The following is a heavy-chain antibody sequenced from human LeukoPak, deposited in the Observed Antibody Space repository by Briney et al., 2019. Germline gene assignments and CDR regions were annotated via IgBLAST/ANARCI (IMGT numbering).Heavy chain of an antibody. D-gene: IGHD4-11*01. J-gene: IGHJ5*02. Sequence: PGGSLRLSCAASGFTFSDYYMSWVRQAPGKGVEWVSYIYGGSSRTNYADSVKGRFTISRDNVKNSLYLQMTSLRAEDTAVYFCARRGTDYCTPSSCHPSWFARWGQGTQVTVSS. CDR2: IYGGSSRT. CDR3: ARRGTDYCTPSSCHPSWFAR. V-gene: IGHV3-11*03. CDR1: GFTFSDYY.